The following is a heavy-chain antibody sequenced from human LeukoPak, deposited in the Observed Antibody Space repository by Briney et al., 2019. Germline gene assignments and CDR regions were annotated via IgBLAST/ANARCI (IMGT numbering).Heavy chain of an antibody. Sequence: PGGSLRLSCVASGFDFSASSFNYIRQAPGKGPEWVSYIRASSSLISYADSVKGRFTISRDNAKNSLYLQMNSLRAEDTAVYYCARDETLRYIVVVPAYPDAFDIWGQGTMVTVSS. J-gene: IGHJ3*02. D-gene: IGHD2-2*01. CDR2: IRASSSLI. CDR1: GFDFSASS. V-gene: IGHV3-48*04. CDR3: ARDETLRYIVVVPAYPDAFDI.